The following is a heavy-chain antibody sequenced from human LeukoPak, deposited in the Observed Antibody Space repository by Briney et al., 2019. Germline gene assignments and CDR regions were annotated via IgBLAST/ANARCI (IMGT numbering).Heavy chain of an antibody. Sequence: GGSLRLSCAAAGFTFSSYGMHWVRQAPGKGRERVAVISYDGSNKYYADSVKGRFTIYRDNSKNTLYLQMNSLRAEDTAGYYCAKDFLDSYDSSGYHDAFDIWGQGTMVTVSS. CDR1: GFTFSSYG. V-gene: IGHV3-30*18. CDR3: AKDFLDSYDSSGYHDAFDI. CDR2: ISYDGSNK. D-gene: IGHD3-22*01. J-gene: IGHJ3*02.